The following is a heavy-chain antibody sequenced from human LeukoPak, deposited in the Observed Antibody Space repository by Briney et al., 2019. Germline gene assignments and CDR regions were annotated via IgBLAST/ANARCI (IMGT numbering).Heavy chain of an antibody. CDR1: GFTVSSNY. V-gene: IGHV3-53*01. CDR3: ARAPYGNYYYYYMDV. D-gene: IGHD3-10*01. CDR2: IYSGGRT. Sequence: PGGSLRLSCAASGFTVSSNYMSWVRQAPGKGLEWVSIIYSGGRTYYADSVQGRFTISRDNSKNTLYLQMNSLRAEDTAVYYCARAPYGNYYYYYMDVWGKGTTVTVSS. J-gene: IGHJ6*03.